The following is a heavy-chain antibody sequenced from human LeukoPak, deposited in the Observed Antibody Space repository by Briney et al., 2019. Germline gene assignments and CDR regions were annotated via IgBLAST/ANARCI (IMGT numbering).Heavy chain of an antibody. CDR3: ARHPDSGYDWGFFDY. V-gene: IGHV4-30-4*08. Sequence: SQTLSLTCTVSGGSISSGDYYWSWIRQPPGKGLEWIGYIYYSGSTYYNPSLKSRVTISVDTSKNQFSLKLSSVTAADTAVYYCARHPDSGYDWGFFDYWGQGTLVTVSS. CDR1: GGSISSGDYY. J-gene: IGHJ4*02. CDR2: IYYSGST. D-gene: IGHD5-12*01.